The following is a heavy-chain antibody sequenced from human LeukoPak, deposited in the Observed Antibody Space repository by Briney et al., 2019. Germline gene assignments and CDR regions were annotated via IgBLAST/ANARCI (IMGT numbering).Heavy chain of an antibody. CDR2: INAGNGNT. D-gene: IGHD6-19*01. CDR3: ARSQQWPAHFDY. J-gene: IGHJ4*02. Sequence: ASVKVSCKASGYTFTSYAMHWVRQAPGQRLEWMGWINAGNGNTKYSQKFQGRVTITRDTSASTAYMELSSLRSEDTAVYYCARSQQWPAHFDYWGQGTLVTVSS. CDR1: GYTFTSYA. V-gene: IGHV1-3*01.